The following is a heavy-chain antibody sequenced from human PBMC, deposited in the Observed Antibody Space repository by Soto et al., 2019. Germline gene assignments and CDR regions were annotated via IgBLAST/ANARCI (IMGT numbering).Heavy chain of an antibody. CDR3: AREAYDAFDI. Sequence: GSRRCSCTAPGXTFSSFGIHWVRQAKGKGLEWVAVLSYDARNKYYADPVKGRLTISTDNSKNTLYLQMTSLRAEDTAMYYCAREAYDAFDIWGQGTMLTVS. CDR2: LSYDARNK. J-gene: IGHJ3*02. V-gene: IGHV3-30*04. CDR1: GXTFSSFG.